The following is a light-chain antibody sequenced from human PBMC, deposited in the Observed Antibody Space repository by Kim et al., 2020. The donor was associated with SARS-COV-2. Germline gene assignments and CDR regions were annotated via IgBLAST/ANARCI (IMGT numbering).Light chain of an antibody. CDR3: QAWDSSTVE. CDR2: QDS. V-gene: IGLV3-1*01. J-gene: IGLJ2*01. CDR1: KLGDKY. Sequence: SYELTQPPSVSVSPGQTASITCSGDKLGDKYACWYQQKPGQSPVLVIYQDSKRPSGIPERFSGSNSGNTATVTISGTQAMDEADYYCQAWDSSTVEFGGG.